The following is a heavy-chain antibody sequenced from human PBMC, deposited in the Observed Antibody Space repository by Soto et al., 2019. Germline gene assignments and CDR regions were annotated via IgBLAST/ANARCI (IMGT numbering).Heavy chain of an antibody. Sequence: QLQLQESGPGLVQPSGTLSLTCTVSGGSITSGDKYYWGWVRQPPGKGLEYIGSVHHNGRTYSNPSLKSRVTVSADTSKNQFSLKLTSVTAADTAVYYCARHGSGRQYPVDSWGQGTLVTVSS. CDR2: VHHNGRT. J-gene: IGHJ4*02. V-gene: IGHV4-39*01. CDR1: GGSITSGDKYY. D-gene: IGHD3-10*01. CDR3: ARHGSGRQYPVDS.